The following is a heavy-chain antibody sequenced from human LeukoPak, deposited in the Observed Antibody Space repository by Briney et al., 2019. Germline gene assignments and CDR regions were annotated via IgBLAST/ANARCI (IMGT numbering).Heavy chain of an antibody. J-gene: IGHJ6*02. D-gene: IGHD6-19*01. CDR3: ARGSLGSGPYYYYYGMDV. CDR2: MNPNSGNT. V-gene: IGHV1-8*01. Sequence: WASVKVSCKASGYTFTSYDINWVRQATGQGLEWMGWMNPNSGNTGYAQKFQGRVTMTRNTSISTAYMELSSLRSEDTAVYYCARGSLGSGPYYYYYGMDVWGQGTTVTVSS. CDR1: GYTFTSYD.